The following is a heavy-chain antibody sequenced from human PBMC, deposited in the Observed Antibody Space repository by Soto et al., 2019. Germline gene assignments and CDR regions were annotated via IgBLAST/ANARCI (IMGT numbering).Heavy chain of an antibody. Sequence: EVQLVESGGSFVKPGGSLRLSCVASDFTFSNAWMSWVRQVPGKGLEWVGRIKNDMDGGTADYAPPVKGRFIISRDDSKNTLYVQMNSLKMEDTGVYYCTTDVEGDVGAFDLWGQGTMVTVSS. CDR3: TTDVEGDVGAFDL. J-gene: IGHJ3*01. CDR2: IKNDMDGGTA. D-gene: IGHD3-16*01. V-gene: IGHV3-15*01. CDR1: DFTFSNAW.